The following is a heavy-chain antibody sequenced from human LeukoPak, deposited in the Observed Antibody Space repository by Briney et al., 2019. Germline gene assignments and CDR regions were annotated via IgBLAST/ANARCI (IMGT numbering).Heavy chain of an antibody. CDR1: GFTFDSYA. D-gene: IGHD1-1*01. CDR2: VSDSGDIT. J-gene: IGHJ4*02. V-gene: IGHV3-23*01. Sequence: PGESLKLSCAASGFTFDSYAMSWVRQAPEKGLGWVSGVSDSGDITFYADSVKGRFTISRDNSKNTLYLQINSLRAEDTAVYYCAKGVGTTSTYYFDYWGQGTLVTVSS. CDR3: AKGVGTTSTYYFDY.